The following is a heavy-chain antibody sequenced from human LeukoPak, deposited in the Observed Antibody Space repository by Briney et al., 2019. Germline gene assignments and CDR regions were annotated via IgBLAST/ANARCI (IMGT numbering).Heavy chain of an antibody. J-gene: IGHJ3*01. Sequence: PSQTLSLTCTVSGVTISSGVSYWSWIRQHPGKGLEWIGYISYSGSSYQNPSLKSRVSISLDTSKNQFSLKVSSVTAADTAMYYCARDVDNNDAFHVWGQGTMVTVSS. D-gene: IGHD2-15*01. CDR2: ISYSGSS. CDR3: ARDVDNNDAFHV. V-gene: IGHV4-31*03. CDR1: GVTISSGVSY.